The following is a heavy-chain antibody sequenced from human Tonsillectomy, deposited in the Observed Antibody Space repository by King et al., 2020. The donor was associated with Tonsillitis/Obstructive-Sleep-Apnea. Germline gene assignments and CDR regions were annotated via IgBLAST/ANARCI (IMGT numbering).Heavy chain of an antibody. J-gene: IGHJ5*02. Sequence: VQLVESGGGLVQPGGSLRLSCAASGFTFSSYAMSWVRQAPGKGLEWVAAISGSGGSTYYADSVKGRFTISRDNSKNTLYLQMNSLRAEDTAVYYCAKDHNSGLVVPAATNWFDPWGQGTLVTVSS. D-gene: IGHD2-2*01. CDR2: ISGSGGST. CDR3: AKDHNSGLVVPAATNWFDP. CDR1: GFTFSSYA. V-gene: IGHV3-23*04.